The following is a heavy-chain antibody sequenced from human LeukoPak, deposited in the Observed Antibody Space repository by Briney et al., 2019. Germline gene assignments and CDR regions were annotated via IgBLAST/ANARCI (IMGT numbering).Heavy chain of an antibody. D-gene: IGHD3-22*01. CDR2: IIPIFGTA. J-gene: IGHJ4*02. CDR1: GGTFSSYA. Sequence: SVKVSCKASGGTFSSYAISWVRQAPGQGLEWMGGIIPIFGTANYAQKFQGRVTITADESTSTAYMELSSLRSEDTAVYYCARRDDSSGPNARWRPFDYWGQGTLVTVSS. V-gene: IGHV1-69*01. CDR3: ARRDDSSGPNARWRPFDY.